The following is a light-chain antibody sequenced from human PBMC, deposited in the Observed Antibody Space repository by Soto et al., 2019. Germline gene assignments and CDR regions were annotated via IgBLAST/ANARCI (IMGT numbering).Light chain of an antibody. CDR3: SSYTGSSTFV. CDR1: SSDVGGYDY. Sequence: QSVLTQPASVSGSPGQSITLFCTGTSSDVGGYDYVSWYQQLPGKAPKLLIYDVNNRPSGVSHRFSGSKSGNTASLTISGLQAEDEADYYCSSYTGSSTFVFGTGTKVTVL. J-gene: IGLJ1*01. CDR2: DVN. V-gene: IGLV2-14*01.